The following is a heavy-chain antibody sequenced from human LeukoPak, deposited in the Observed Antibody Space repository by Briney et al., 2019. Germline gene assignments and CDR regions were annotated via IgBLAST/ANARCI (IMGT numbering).Heavy chain of an antibody. CDR2: INSDGSST. D-gene: IGHD5-24*01. CDR1: GFTFSSYW. J-gene: IGHJ4*02. Sequence: GGSLRLSCAASGFTFSSYWMHWVRQAPGKGLVWVSRINSDGSSTSYADSVKGRFTISRDNAKNTLYLQMNSLGAEDTAVYYCARGPRFNYYVPFWGQGTLVTVSS. V-gene: IGHV3-74*01. CDR3: ARGPRFNYYVPF.